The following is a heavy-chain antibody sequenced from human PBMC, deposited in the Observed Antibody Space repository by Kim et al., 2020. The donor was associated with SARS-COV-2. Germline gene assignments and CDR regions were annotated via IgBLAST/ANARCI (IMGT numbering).Heavy chain of an antibody. Sequence: GGSLRLSCAASGFTFSNHDMSWVRQAPGKGLDWVSAISASGGSTYYADSVKGRFTISRDNSKNTLYLQMNSLRAEDTAIYYCATPLAQIEGPFYSDVDVWGGGGTVTVSS. CDR2: ISASGGST. CDR1: GFTFSNHD. CDR3: ATPLAQIEGPFYSDVDV. J-gene: IGHJ6*02. V-gene: IGHV3-23*01. D-gene: IGHD2-15*01.